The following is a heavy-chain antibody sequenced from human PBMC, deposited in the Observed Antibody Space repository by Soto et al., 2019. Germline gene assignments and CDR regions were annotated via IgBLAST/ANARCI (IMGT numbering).Heavy chain of an antibody. V-gene: IGHV3-23*01. Sequence: EVQLLESGGRLVQPGGSLRLSCAASGFTFSSYAMSWVRQAPGKGLEWVSAISGSGGSTYHADSVKGRFTISRDNSKNTLYLQMNSLRAEDTAVYYCAKVPDYGDYLGNYFDYWGQGTLVTVSS. J-gene: IGHJ4*02. CDR3: AKVPDYGDYLGNYFDY. D-gene: IGHD4-17*01. CDR2: ISGSGGST. CDR1: GFTFSSYA.